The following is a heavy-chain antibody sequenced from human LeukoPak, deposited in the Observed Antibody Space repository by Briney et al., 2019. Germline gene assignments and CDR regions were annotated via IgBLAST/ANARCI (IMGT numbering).Heavy chain of an antibody. V-gene: IGHV3-30*02. Sequence: GGSLRLSCAASGFTFSSYGMHWVRQAPGKGLEWVAFIRSDRSNKYYADSVKGRFTISRDNSKNTLYVQMNSLRAEDTAVYYCARDFPAAGYDYWGQGTLVTVSS. CDR3: ARDFPAAGYDY. CDR2: IRSDRSNK. J-gene: IGHJ4*02. D-gene: IGHD6-13*01. CDR1: GFTFSSYG.